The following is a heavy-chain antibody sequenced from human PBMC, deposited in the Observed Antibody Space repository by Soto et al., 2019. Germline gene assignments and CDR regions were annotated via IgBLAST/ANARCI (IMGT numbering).Heavy chain of an antibody. D-gene: IGHD6-19*01. Sequence: GASVXVSVKSSGYTFTSEYMHWVRRAAGQGLEGMGIINPSGGSTRYAQKFQGRVTMTRDTSTSTVYMELTRLRSEDTAVYYCARPQVREVARKEGDFDIWGPGTMVTV. V-gene: IGHV1-46*01. J-gene: IGHJ3*02. CDR2: INPSGGST. CDR1: GYTFTSEY. CDR3: ARPQVREVARKEGDFDI.